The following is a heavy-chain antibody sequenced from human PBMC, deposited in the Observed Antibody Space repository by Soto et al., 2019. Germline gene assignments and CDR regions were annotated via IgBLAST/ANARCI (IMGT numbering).Heavy chain of an antibody. Sequence: GGSLRLSCAASGFTFSSHAMNWVRQAPGKGPEWVSFISSRSSTIYYADSVKGRFTVSRDNAKGSLYLQMNSLRDEDTAFYYCAGAGVIRDFDWLPDYWGQGTLVTVSS. J-gene: IGHJ4*02. CDR2: ISSRSSTI. CDR3: AGAGVIRDFDWLPDY. D-gene: IGHD3-9*01. V-gene: IGHV3-48*02. CDR1: GFTFSSHA.